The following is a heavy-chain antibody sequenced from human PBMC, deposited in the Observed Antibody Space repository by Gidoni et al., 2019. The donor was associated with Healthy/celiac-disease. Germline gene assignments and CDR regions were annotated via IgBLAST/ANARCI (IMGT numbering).Heavy chain of an antibody. D-gene: IGHD2-2*01. CDR3: AKDWYIRGCSSTSCHNAFDI. CDR1: GFTFDDYA. V-gene: IGHV3-9*01. CDR2: ISWNSGSI. Sequence: EVQLVESGGGLVQPGRSLRLSCAASGFTFDDYAMHWVRQAPGKGLEWVSGISWNSGSIGYADSVKGRFTISRDNAKNSLYLQMNSLRAEDTALYYCAKDWYIRGCSSTSCHNAFDIWGQGTMVTVSS. J-gene: IGHJ3*02.